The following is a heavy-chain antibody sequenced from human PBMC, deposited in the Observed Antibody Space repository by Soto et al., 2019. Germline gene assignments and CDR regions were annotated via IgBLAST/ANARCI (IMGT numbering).Heavy chain of an antibody. Sequence: QITLKESSPTLVRPTQTLTLSCAVSGFSLSGTHVGVGWIRQTPGKALESLALIYWHDDMRYNPSLRNRLSVSKDTSINQVLLTRITVYPVDTATCYWAHIRRLVTTIHFWGQGIPVTFS. CDR1: GFSLSGTHVG. CDR2: IYWHDDM. J-gene: IGHJ4*02. V-gene: IGHV2-5*01. D-gene: IGHD2-21*02. CDR3: AHIRRLVTTIHF.